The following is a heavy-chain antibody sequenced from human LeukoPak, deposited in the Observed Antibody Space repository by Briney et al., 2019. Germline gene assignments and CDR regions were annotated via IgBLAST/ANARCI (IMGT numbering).Heavy chain of an antibody. V-gene: IGHV3-30*04. CDR2: ISYDGSNK. J-gene: IGHJ4*02. CDR3: ARDQVGAPGQGYFDY. D-gene: IGHD1-26*01. CDR1: GFTFSSYA. Sequence: QPGRSLRLSCAASGFTFSSYAMHWVRQAPGEGLEWVAVISYDGSNKYYADSVKGRFTISRDNSKNTLYLQMNSLRAEDTAVYYCARDQVGAPGQGYFDYWGQGTLVTVSS.